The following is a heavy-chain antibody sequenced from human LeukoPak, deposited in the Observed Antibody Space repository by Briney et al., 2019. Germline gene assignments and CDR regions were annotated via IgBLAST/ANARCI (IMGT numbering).Heavy chain of an antibody. CDR1: GFTFSSYA. V-gene: IGHV3-30-3*01. CDR3: ARDPSTYGDYADY. D-gene: IGHD4-17*01. CDR2: ISYDGSNK. Sequence: QAGGSLRLSCAASGFTFSSYAMHWVRQAPGKGLEWVAVISYDGSNKYYADSVKGRFTISKDNSKNTLYLQMNSLRAEDTAVYYCARDPSTYGDYADYWGQGTLVTVSS. J-gene: IGHJ4*02.